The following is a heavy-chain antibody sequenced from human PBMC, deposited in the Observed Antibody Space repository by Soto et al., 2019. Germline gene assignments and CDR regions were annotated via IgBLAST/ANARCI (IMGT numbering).Heavy chain of an antibody. V-gene: IGHV3-23*01. Sequence: PGGSLRLSCAASGFTFSSYAMSWVRQVPGKGLDWVSSISDSGGSAYYADSGKGRFTISRDNSKNTLYLQMNSLRAEDTAVYFCAKDMDILMMYYFDYWGQGXLVTVSS. CDR2: ISDSGGSA. CDR3: AKDMDILMMYYFDY. CDR1: GFTFSSYA. D-gene: IGHD5-12*01. J-gene: IGHJ4*02.